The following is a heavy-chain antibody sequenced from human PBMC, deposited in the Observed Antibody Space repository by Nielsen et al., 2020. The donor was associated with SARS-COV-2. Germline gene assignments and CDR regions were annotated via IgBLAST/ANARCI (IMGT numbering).Heavy chain of an antibody. J-gene: IGHJ6*03. CDR2: IYYSGST. CDR1: GGSISSSSYY. V-gene: IGHV4-39*01. D-gene: IGHD4-17*01. Sequence: SETLSLTCTVSGGSISSSSYYWGWIRQPPGKGLEWIGSIYYSGSTYYNPSLKSRVTISVDTSKNQFSLKLSSVTAADTAVYYCARGYGDHGRYYMDVWGKGTTVTVSS. CDR3: ARGYGDHGRYYMDV.